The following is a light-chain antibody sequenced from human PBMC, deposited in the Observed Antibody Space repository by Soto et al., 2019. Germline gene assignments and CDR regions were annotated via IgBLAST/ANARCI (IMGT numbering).Light chain of an antibody. CDR2: GAS. Sequence: EIVMTQSPATLSVSPGERATLSCRASQSVSSNLAWYQQKPGQAPRLLISGASGRATGIPDRFSASGSGTDFTLTISRLEPEDSAVFYCQQYGSSPRTFGQGTKVDIK. V-gene: IGKV3-20*01. CDR3: QQYGSSPRT. J-gene: IGKJ1*01. CDR1: QSVSSN.